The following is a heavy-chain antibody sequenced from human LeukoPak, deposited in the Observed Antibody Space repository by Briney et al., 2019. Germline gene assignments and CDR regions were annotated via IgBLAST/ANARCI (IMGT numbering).Heavy chain of an antibody. CDR3: ARAMVRGVIIHYYGMDV. J-gene: IGHJ6*02. D-gene: IGHD3-10*01. V-gene: IGHV3-21*01. CDR1: GFTFSSYS. Sequence: GGSLRLSCAASGFTFSSYSMNWVRQAPGKGLEWVSSISSSSSCIYYADSVKGRFTISRDNAKNSLYLQMNSLRAEDTAVYYCARAMVRGVIIHYYGMDVWGQGTTVTVSS. CDR2: ISSSSSCI.